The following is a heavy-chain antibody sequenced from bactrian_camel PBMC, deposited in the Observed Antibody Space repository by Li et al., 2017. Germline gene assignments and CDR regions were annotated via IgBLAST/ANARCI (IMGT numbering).Heavy chain of an antibody. CDR1: GFTFSTYD. J-gene: IGHJ4*01. CDR3: TTGIVSVGF. D-gene: IGHD1*01. V-gene: IGHV3S40*01. Sequence: DVQLVESGGGLVQPGGSLRLSCAASGFTFSTYDMSWGRQAPGEGLEWISAITSDGGLTYYQDSVKGRFFISRDNAKNTLSLQLNRLTTEDTAMYYCTTGIVSVGFWGQGTQVTVS. CDR2: ITSDGGLT.